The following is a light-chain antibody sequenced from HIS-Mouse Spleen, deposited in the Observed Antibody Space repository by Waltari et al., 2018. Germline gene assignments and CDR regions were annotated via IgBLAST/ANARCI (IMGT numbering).Light chain of an antibody. CDR3: NSRDSSGNHWV. J-gene: IGLJ3*02. Sequence: SSELTQDPAVSVALGQTVRITCQGDSLRSYYASWYQQKPGQAPVLVIYGKNNRPAGIPDRVPGSSSGNTASLTITGAQAEDEADYYCNSRDSSGNHWVFGGGTKLTVL. CDR2: GKN. CDR1: SLRSYY. V-gene: IGLV3-19*01.